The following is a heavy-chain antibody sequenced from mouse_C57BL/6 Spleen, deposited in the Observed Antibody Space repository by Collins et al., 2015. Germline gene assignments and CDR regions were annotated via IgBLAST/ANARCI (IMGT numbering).Heavy chain of an antibody. Sequence: EVKLVESGGGLVQPGGSLRLSCATSGFTFTDYYMSWVRQPPGKALEWLGFIRNKANGYTTEYSASVKGRFTISRDNSQSILYLQMNTLRAEDSATYYCARDGDYDDGAWFAYWGQGTLVTVSA. V-gene: IGHV7-3*02. CDR2: IRNKANGYTT. J-gene: IGHJ3*01. D-gene: IGHD2-4*01. CDR1: GFTFTDYY. CDR3: ARDGDYDDGAWFAY.